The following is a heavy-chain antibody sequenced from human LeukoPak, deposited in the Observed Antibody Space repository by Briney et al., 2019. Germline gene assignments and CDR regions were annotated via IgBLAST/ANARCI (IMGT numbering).Heavy chain of an antibody. V-gene: IGHV4-34*01. Sequence: SETLSLTCAVYGGSFSGYYWSWIRQPPGKGLEWIGEISHSGSTNYNPSLKSRVTISVDTSKNQFSLKLSSVTAADTAVYYCARGSVVTTHDYWGQGTLVTVSS. CDR2: ISHSGST. D-gene: IGHD2-21*02. CDR1: GGSFSGYY. CDR3: ARGSVVTTHDY. J-gene: IGHJ4*02.